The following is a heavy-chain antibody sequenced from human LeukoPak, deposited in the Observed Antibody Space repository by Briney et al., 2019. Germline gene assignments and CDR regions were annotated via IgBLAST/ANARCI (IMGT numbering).Heavy chain of an antibody. Sequence: GGSLRLSCAASGFTFSSYAMHWVRQAPGKGLEWVAVISYDGSNKYYADSVKGRFTISRDNSKNTLYLQMNSLRAEDTAVYYCARDLDCSSTSCYRDQNYYYYYGMDVWGQGTTVTVSS. D-gene: IGHD2-2*01. V-gene: IGHV3-30-3*01. CDR3: ARDLDCSSTSCYRDQNYYYYYGMDV. J-gene: IGHJ6*02. CDR1: GFTFSSYA. CDR2: ISYDGSNK.